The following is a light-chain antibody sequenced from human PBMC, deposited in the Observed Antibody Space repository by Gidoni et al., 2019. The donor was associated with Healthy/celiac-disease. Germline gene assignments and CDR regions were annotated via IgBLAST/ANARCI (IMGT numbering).Light chain of an antibody. CDR1: SSNIGNNA. J-gene: IGLJ1*01. V-gene: IGLV1-36*01. CDR3: AAWDDSLNGYV. Sequence: QSVLTQPHSVSEAPRPRVTISCSGSSSNIGNNAVNWYQQLPGKAPKLLIYYDDLLPSGVSDRFSGSKSGTSASLAISGLQSEDEADYYCAAWDDSLNGYVFGTGTKVTVL. CDR2: YDD.